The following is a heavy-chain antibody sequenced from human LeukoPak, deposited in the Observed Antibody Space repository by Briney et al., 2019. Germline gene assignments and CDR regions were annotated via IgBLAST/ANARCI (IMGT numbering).Heavy chain of an antibody. V-gene: IGHV5-51*01. D-gene: IGHD2-2*01. CDR3: ARSHCSSTSCYVVDAFDI. Sequence: GESLKISCKGSGYSFTSYWIGWVRQMPGKGLEWMGIIYPGDSDTRYSPSFQGQVTISADKSISTAYLQWSSLKASGTAMYYCARSHCSSTSCYVVDAFDIWGQGTMVTVSS. J-gene: IGHJ3*02. CDR1: GYSFTSYW. CDR2: IYPGDSDT.